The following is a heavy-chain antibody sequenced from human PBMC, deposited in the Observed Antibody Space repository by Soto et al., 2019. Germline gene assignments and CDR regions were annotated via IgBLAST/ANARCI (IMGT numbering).Heavy chain of an antibody. J-gene: IGHJ4*02. Sequence: EVQLVESGGGLVQPGGSLRVSCAASGFSFTSYWMSWVRQAPGKGLEWVANIKEDGSAKYYLDSVKGRFTISRDNAKNSLYLXXXXXRAEDTAVYYCAREDFYRFDYWGQGNLVTVSS. V-gene: IGHV3-7*01. CDR1: GFSFTSYW. CDR3: AREDFYRFDY. CDR2: IKEDGSAK.